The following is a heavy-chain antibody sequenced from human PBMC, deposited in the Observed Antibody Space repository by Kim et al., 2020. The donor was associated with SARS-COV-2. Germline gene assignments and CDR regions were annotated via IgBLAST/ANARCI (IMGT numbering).Heavy chain of an antibody. J-gene: IGHJ4*02. CDR3: AKDEGILGLSYLDY. Sequence: DSIEGRFTISRDDSRNTLFLQMNNLRVEDTAVYYCAKDEGILGLSYLDYWGQGTLVTVSS. V-gene: IGHV3-23*01.